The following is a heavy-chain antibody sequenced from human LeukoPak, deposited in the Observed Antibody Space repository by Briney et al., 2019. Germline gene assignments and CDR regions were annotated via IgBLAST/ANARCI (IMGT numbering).Heavy chain of an antibody. V-gene: IGHV4-34*01. Sequence: SETLSLTPAVYGGSFSGYYWRWIRQPPGKGLEWIGEINHSGSTNYNPSLKSRVTISVDTSKNQFSLKLSSVTAADTAVYYCARIVYYDSSGYFYHFDYWGQGTLVTVSS. D-gene: IGHD3-22*01. J-gene: IGHJ4*02. CDR1: GGSFSGYY. CDR2: INHSGST. CDR3: ARIVYYDSSGYFYHFDY.